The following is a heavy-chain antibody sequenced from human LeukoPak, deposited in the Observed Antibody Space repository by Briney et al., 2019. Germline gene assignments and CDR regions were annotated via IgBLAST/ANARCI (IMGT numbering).Heavy chain of an antibody. CDR1: GGSFSGYY. CDR2: INHSGST. D-gene: IGHD3-16*02. CDR3: ARESPDYDYVWGSYRYYYYYYMDV. J-gene: IGHJ6*03. V-gene: IGHV4-34*01. Sequence: SETLSLTCAVYGGSFSGYYWSWIRQPPGKGLEWIGEINHSGSTNYNPSLKSRVTISVDTSKNQFSLKLSSVTAADTAVYYCARESPDYDYVWGSYRYYYYYYMDVWGKGTTVTISS.